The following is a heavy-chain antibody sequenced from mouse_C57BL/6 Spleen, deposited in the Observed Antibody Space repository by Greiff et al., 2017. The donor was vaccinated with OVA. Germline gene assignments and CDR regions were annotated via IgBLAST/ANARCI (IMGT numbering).Heavy chain of an antibody. CDR3: AFITAVVDCYAMDY. J-gene: IGHJ4*01. D-gene: IGHD1-1*01. CDR2: IYPGDGDT. Sequence: QVQLQQSGPELVKPGASVKISCKASGYAFSSSWMNWVKQRPGKGLEWIGRIYPGDGDTNYNGKFKGKATLTADKSSSTAYKQLSRQTSEESAVYFGAFITAVVDCYAMDYWGQGTSVTVSS. V-gene: IGHV1-82*01. CDR1: GYAFSSSW.